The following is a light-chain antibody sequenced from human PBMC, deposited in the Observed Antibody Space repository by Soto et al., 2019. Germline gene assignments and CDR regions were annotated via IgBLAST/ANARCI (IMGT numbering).Light chain of an antibody. J-gene: IGKJ1*01. Sequence: IQMTQSPSTLSASVGDRVTITCRASQDIGTWLAWYQQKPEKAPKVLIYRASHLESGVPSRFSASGPGTEFSLTINSLQADDFATYYCQQYHIYSWTFGQGTKVAIK. CDR3: QQYHIYSWT. V-gene: IGKV1-5*03. CDR1: QDIGTW. CDR2: RAS.